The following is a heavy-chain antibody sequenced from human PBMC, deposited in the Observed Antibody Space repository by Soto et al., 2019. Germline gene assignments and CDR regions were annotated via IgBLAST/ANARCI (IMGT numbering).Heavy chain of an antibody. CDR1: GYIFVNYG. D-gene: IGHD3-16*01. J-gene: IGHJ6*02. CDR2: ISPYTGNT. CDR3: VMVDNYVTPTPQDV. V-gene: IGHV1-18*01. Sequence: ASVKVSCKASGYIFVNYGIAWVRQAPGQGLEWMGWISPYTGNTHSATKVQGRLTMTTDTSPGTAYMDLGSLTSDDTAVYYCVMVDNYVTPTPQDVWGQGTTVTVSS.